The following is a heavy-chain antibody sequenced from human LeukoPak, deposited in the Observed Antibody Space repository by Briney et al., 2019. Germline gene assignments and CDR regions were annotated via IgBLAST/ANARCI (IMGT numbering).Heavy chain of an antibody. J-gene: IGHJ4*02. D-gene: IGHD1-26*01. CDR2: IGTAGDT. CDR1: GFTFSSYD. V-gene: IGHV3-13*04. CDR3: ARGMGATTQSLFDQ. Sequence: GGSLRLSCAASGFTFSSYDMHWVRNGTGKGLEWVSGIGTAGDTYYPGSVKGRFTISRENAKNSLYLQMNSLRAGDTAVYYCARGMGATTQSLFDQWGEGTLVTVSA.